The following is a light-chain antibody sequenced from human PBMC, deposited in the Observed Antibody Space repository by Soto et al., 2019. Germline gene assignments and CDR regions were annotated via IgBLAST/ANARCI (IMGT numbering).Light chain of an antibody. CDR3: QQYGSSPAT. CDR2: AAS. V-gene: IGKV3-20*01. Sequence: EIVLTQSPDTLSLSPGEGAALSCRASQTVSSNYLAWYQQRPGQAPRLLIYAASNRAAGIPDRFTGSGSGTDFTLYISRLEPEDFAVYFCQQYGSSPATFDQGTKLEIK. J-gene: IGKJ2*01. CDR1: QTVSSNY.